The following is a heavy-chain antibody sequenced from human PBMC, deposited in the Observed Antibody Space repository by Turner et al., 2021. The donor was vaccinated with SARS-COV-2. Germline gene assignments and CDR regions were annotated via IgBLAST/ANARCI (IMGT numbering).Heavy chain of an antibody. V-gene: IGHV4-39*01. J-gene: IGHJ4*02. CDR2: FYHSEEL. CDR1: GGSISSSNFY. Sequence: QLQLQESGPGLVKPSETLSLTCTVSGGSISSSNFYWAWIRQPPGKGVEWIGSFYHSEELSYNPSLKSRVSISVDTSKSQVSLKLNSVTAADTAVYYCARHERSPGLLVSAVHTASDYWGQGILVTVSS. D-gene: IGHD2-2*01. CDR3: ARHERSPGLLVSAVHTASDY.